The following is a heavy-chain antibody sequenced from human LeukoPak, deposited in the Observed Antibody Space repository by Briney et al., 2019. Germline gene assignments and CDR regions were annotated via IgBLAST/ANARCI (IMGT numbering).Heavy chain of an antibody. CDR2: INPNSGGT. D-gene: IGHD6-19*01. CDR1: GYTFPGYY. CDR3: ARDIAVAGTFFDY. J-gene: IGHJ4*02. Sequence: ASVKVSSKASGYTFPGYYILWVGQAPGQGLEWMGWINPNSGGTNYAQKFQGRVTMTRDTSISTAYMELSRLRSDDTAVYYCARDIAVAGTFFDYWGQRSMVSVSS. V-gene: IGHV1-2*02.